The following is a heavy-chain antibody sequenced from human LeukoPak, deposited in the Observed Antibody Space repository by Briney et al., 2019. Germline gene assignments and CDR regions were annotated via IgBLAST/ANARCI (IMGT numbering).Heavy chain of an antibody. V-gene: IGHV3-74*01. CDR1: GFTFSSHR. D-gene: IGHD6-25*01. CDR3: AREVFEGQRQSDAFDV. Sequence: GGSLRLPCAASGFTFSSHRMHWVRQAPGEGLVWVSRVNGPGDWTHYADSVRGRFIISRDNAENTISLQMNNLRAEDTAVYFCAREVFEGQRQSDAFDVWGQGTMVTVSS. CDR2: VNGPGDWT. J-gene: IGHJ3*01.